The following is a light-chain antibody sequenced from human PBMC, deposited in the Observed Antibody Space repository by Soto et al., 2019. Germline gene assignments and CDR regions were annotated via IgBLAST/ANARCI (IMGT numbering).Light chain of an antibody. V-gene: IGKV3-11*01. CDR1: QSVSRY. Sequence: EIVLTQSPATLSLSPGERATLSCRASQSVSRYLAWYQQKPGQAPRLLIYDASNRATGIPARFSGSGSGTDFTLTISSLEPEDFAVYYCHQRYNWPPLTFGGGTKVEIK. CDR2: DAS. CDR3: HQRYNWPPLT. J-gene: IGKJ4*01.